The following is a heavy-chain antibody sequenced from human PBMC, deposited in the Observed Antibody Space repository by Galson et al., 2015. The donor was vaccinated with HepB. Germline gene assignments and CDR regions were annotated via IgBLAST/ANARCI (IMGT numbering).Heavy chain of an antibody. D-gene: IGHD3-22*01. J-gene: IGHJ5*02. CDR2: ISSDGDNK. CDR3: AKDLDSSGYYGDRWFEP. V-gene: IGHV3-23*01. CDR1: GFTFRKYG. Sequence: SLRLSCAASGFTFRKYGMNWVRQAPGKGLEWVSTISSDGDNKHYADSVRGRLTISRDNSRETLYLQMSSLRVDDTAMYYCAKDLDSSGYYGDRWFEPWGQGTLVTVSS.